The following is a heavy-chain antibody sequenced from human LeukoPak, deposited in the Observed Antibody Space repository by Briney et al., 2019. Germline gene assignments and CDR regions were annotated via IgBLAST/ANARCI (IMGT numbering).Heavy chain of an antibody. CDR2: IRKKANSYTT. CDR3: ARSSLIETKYYLDY. CDR1: GFTFSDHY. V-gene: IGHV3-72*01. J-gene: IGHJ4*02. D-gene: IGHD1/OR15-1a*01. Sequence: PGGSLRLSCAASGFTFSDHYMDWVRQAPGKGLEWVSRIRKKANSYTTEYAASVKGRFTISRDDSKSSLYLQMSSLKTEDTAVYYCARSSLIETKYYLDYWGQGTLVTVSS.